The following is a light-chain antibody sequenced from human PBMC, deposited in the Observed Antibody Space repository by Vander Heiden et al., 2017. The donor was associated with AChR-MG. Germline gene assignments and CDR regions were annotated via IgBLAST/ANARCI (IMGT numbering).Light chain of an antibody. J-gene: IGLJ3*02. CDR1: GRRVDTSY. CDR2: EDK. CDR3: QSYDGTLLV. Sequence: NFILTQPPSVSESPRPTAIISFTALGRRVDTSYLQWYQQRPGRAPTTVIYEDKVRPSGVPARFSGSTDPSSNTAYLLISDLKTEDEAFYYCQSYDGTLLVFGGGTKLTVL. V-gene: IGLV6-57*02.